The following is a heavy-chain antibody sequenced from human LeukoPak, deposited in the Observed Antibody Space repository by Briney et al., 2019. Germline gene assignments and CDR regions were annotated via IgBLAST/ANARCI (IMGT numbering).Heavy chain of an antibody. CDR1: GFTFSDYY. CDR2: ISSSGSTI. CDR3: ARTLYGGNEPYYYYYMDV. V-gene: IGHV3-11*04. Sequence: GGSLRLSCAASGFTFSDYYMSWIRQAPGKGLEWVSYISSSGSTIYYADSVKGRFTISRDNAKNSLYLQMNSLRAEDTAVYYCARTLYGGNEPYYYYYMDVWGKGTTVTVSS. D-gene: IGHD4-23*01. J-gene: IGHJ6*03.